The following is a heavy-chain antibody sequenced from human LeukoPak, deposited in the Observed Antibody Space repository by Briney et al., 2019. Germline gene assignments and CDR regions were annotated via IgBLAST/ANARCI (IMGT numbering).Heavy chain of an antibody. D-gene: IGHD2-21*01. CDR2: ISTSGIYI. CDR1: GLTFSTYN. V-gene: IGHV3-21*01. J-gene: IGHJ3*02. Sequence: PGGSLRLSCAGSGLTFSTYNMNWVRQAPGKGLEWVSSISTSGIYIYYADSVKGRFTISRDNAKNSLYLQMNNLRAEDTAMFYCATSMAQDVDAFHIWGQGTMVTVSS. CDR3: ATSMAQDVDAFHI.